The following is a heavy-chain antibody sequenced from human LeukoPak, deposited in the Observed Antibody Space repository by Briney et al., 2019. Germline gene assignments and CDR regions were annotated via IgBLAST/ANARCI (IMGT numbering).Heavy chain of an antibody. Sequence: PSETLSLTCTVSGGSISSGGYFWSWIRQHPGKGLEWIGYIYYSGSTYYNPSLKSRVPISVDTSKSQFSLKLSSVTAADTAVYYCARFIGGGQAAAFDYWGQGTLVTVSS. CDR2: IYYSGST. CDR1: GGSISSGGYF. V-gene: IGHV4-31*03. D-gene: IGHD6-13*01. J-gene: IGHJ4*02. CDR3: ARFIGGGQAAAFDY.